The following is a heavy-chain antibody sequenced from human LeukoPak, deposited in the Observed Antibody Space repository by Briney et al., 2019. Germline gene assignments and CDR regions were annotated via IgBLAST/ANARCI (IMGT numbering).Heavy chain of an antibody. D-gene: IGHD3-22*01. J-gene: IGHJ4*02. Sequence: GRSLRLSCAASGFTFNDYGMSWVRQGPGKGLEWVSGINWNGGTTGYADSVRGRFTISRDNAKNSLYLQMNSLRAEDTALYYCARDKHYYDSSNYVWGQGTLVTVSS. CDR1: GFTFNDYG. V-gene: IGHV3-20*04. CDR3: ARDKHYYDSSNYV. CDR2: INWNGGTT.